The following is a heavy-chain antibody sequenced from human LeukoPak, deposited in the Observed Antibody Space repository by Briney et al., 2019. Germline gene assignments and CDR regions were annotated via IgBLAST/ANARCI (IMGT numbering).Heavy chain of an antibody. CDR2: IYYSGST. D-gene: IGHD3-3*01. J-gene: IGHJ6*02. CDR1: GGSISSGGYY. Sequence: PSETLSLTCTVSGGSISSGGYYWSWIRQHPGKGLEWIGYIYYSGSTYYNPSLKSRVTISVDTSKNQFSLKLSSVTAADTAVHYCARDYEDGAYGMDVWGQGTTVTVSS. CDR3: ARDYEDGAYGMDV. V-gene: IGHV4-31*03.